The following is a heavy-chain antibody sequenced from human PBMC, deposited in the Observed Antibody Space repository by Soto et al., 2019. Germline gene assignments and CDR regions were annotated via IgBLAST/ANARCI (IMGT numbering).Heavy chain of an antibody. J-gene: IGHJ4*02. CDR3: ARGPNYYDSSGYQSDY. Sequence: SETLSLTCTVSGGSISSGDYYWSWIRQPPGKGLEWIGYIYYSGSTYYNPSLKSRVTISVDTSKNQFSLKLSSVTAADTAVYYCARGPNYYDSSGYQSDYWGQGTLVTVSS. CDR2: IYYSGST. V-gene: IGHV4-30-4*01. D-gene: IGHD3-22*01. CDR1: GGSISSGDYY.